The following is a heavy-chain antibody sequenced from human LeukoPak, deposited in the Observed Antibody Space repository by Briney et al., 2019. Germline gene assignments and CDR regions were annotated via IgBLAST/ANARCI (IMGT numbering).Heavy chain of an antibody. Sequence: GGSLRLSCAASGFTFSSYWMSWVRQAPGKGLEWVANIKQDGSEKYYADSVKGRFTISRDNAKNSLYLQMNSLRAEDTAVYYCARGPHYYDSSTDAFDIWGQGTMVTVSS. J-gene: IGHJ3*02. CDR1: GFTFSSYW. CDR3: ARGPHYYDSSTDAFDI. V-gene: IGHV3-7*04. CDR2: IKQDGSEK. D-gene: IGHD3-22*01.